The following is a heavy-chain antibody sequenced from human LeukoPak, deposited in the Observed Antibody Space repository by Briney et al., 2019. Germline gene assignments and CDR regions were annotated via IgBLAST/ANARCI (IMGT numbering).Heavy chain of an antibody. CDR3: AKDIGIAAADDYFDY. Sequence: GGSLRLSCAAPGFTFDDYAMHWVRQAPGKGLEWVSGITWNSGSIGYADSVKGRFTISRDNAKNSLYLQMNSLRAEDTAFYYCAKDIGIAAADDYFDYWGQGTLVTVSS. CDR2: ITWNSGSI. J-gene: IGHJ4*02. CDR1: GFTFDDYA. D-gene: IGHD6-13*01. V-gene: IGHV3-9*01.